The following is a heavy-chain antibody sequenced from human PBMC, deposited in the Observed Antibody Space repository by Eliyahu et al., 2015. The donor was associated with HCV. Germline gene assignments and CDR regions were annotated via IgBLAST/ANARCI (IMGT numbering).Heavy chain of an antibody. Sequence: EVQLVQSGGEVKKPGESLKISCKGSGYSXTSYWXGWVRXMPGKGLEWMGIIYPGDSETXYSPSFEGQVTISADKSISTAYLQWSSLKASDTAMYYCARTIGHCTNGVCYDYWGQGTLVTVSS. D-gene: IGHD2-8*01. CDR1: GYSXTSYW. CDR3: ARTIGHCTNGVCYDY. CDR2: IYPGDSET. J-gene: IGHJ4*02. V-gene: IGHV5-51*01.